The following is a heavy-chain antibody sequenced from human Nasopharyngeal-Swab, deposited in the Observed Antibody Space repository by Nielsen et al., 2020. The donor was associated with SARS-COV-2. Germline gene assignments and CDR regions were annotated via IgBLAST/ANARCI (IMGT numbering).Heavy chain of an antibody. CDR3: ARTHPYDFWSGHKGGYGMDV. CDR1: GFTFSDYY. CDR2: ISSSGSTI. D-gene: IGHD3-3*01. Sequence: GGSLRLSCAASGFTFSDYYLSWIRQAPGKGLEWVSYISSSGSTIYYADSVKGRFTISRDSAKNSLYLQMNSLRAEDTAVYYCARTHPYDFWSGHKGGYGMDVWGQGTTVTVSS. J-gene: IGHJ6*02. V-gene: IGHV3-11*01.